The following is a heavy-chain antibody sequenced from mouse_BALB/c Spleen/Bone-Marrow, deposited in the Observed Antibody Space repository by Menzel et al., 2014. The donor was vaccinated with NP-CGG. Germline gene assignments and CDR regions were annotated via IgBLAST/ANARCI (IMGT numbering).Heavy chain of an antibody. Sequence: VQLQESGAELVKPGASVKLSCKASGYTFTSYWMHWVKQRPGQGLEWIGEIDPSDSYTNYNQKFKDKATLTVDKSSSTAYMQLSSLTSEDSAVYYCAITTVVATGDYWGQGTTLTVSS. CDR2: IDPSDSYT. D-gene: IGHD1-1*01. CDR3: AITTVVATGDY. J-gene: IGHJ2*01. V-gene: IGHV1-69*02. CDR1: GYTFTSYW.